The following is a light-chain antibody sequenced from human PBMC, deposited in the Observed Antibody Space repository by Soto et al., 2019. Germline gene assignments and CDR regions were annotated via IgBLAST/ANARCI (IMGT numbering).Light chain of an antibody. V-gene: IGLV2-14*01. CDR1: NSDVGGYTY. CDR2: EVS. CDR3: SSYTNSGTLVL. J-gene: IGLJ2*01. Sequence: QSALTQPASVSGSPGQSITISCTGTNSDVGGYTYVSWYQQHPGKAPKLMIYEVSNRPSGVSNRFSGSKSGDTASLTISGLQAEDEADYYCSSYTNSGTLVLFGGGTKLTVL.